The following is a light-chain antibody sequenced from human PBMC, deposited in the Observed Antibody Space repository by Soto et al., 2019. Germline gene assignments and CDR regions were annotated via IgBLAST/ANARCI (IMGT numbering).Light chain of an antibody. CDR3: SSYTSSSTHGV. CDR1: SSDVGGYNY. J-gene: IGLJ3*02. Sequence: QSVLTQPASVSGSPGQSITISCTGTSSDVGGYNYVSWYQQHPGKAPKLMIYDVSNRPSGVSNRFSGSKSGNMASLTISGLQAEDEADYYCSSYTSSSTHGVFGGGTQLTVL. CDR2: DVS. V-gene: IGLV2-14*01.